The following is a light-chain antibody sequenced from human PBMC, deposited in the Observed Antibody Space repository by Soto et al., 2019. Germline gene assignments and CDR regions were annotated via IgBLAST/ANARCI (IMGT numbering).Light chain of an antibody. CDR2: EVT. V-gene: IGLV2-14*01. CDR1: SSDIGGYNS. CDR3: SSYRSSNTLYV. Sequence: QSVLTQPASVPGSPGQSITISCTGTSSDIGGYNSVSWYQHHPGKAPKLMISEVTNRPSGVSNRFSGSKSGNTASLTISGLQAEDEADYYCSSYRSSNTLYVFGTGTKVTVL. J-gene: IGLJ1*01.